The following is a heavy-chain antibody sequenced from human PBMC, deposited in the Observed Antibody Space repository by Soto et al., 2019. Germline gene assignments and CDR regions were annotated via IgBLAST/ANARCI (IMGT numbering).Heavy chain of an antibody. CDR2: IYNNGRT. V-gene: IGHV4-59*01. D-gene: IGHD2-2*01. CDR3: ARARFCTSTSCYHYFDF. J-gene: IGHJ4*02. Sequence: TLSLTCTVSGGSIRSSSWSWIRQPPGRGLEWIGYIYNNGRTDYNPSLKSRVTISVDTSKNHFSLKLSSVTPADTAVYYCARARFCTSTSCYHYFDFWGQGTLVTVSS. CDR1: GGSIRSSS.